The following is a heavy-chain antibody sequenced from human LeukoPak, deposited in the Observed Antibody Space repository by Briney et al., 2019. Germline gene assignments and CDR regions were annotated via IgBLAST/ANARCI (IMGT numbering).Heavy chain of an antibody. CDR1: AYSINNGYY. CDR3: ARMVRGVIYYYYYYMDV. CDR2: IYHSGST. D-gene: IGHD3-10*01. V-gene: IGHV4-38-2*02. Sequence: PSETLSLTCTVSAYSINNGYYWGWIRQPPGKGLEWIGSIYHSGSTYYNPSLKSRVTISVDTSKNQFSLKLSSVTAADTAVYYCARMVRGVIYYYYYYMDVWGKGTTVTISS. J-gene: IGHJ6*03.